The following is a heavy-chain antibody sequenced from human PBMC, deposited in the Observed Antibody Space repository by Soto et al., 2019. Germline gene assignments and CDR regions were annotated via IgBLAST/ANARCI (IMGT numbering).Heavy chain of an antibody. J-gene: IGHJ6*02. CDR3: TREMRFSHYYYYGMDV. D-gene: IGHD3-3*01. Sequence: SLEISSTASGVTVGIYAMSWVCQTRGKGVEWVGFIRSKAYGGTTEYAASVKGRFTISRDDSKSIAYLQMNSLQTEDTAVYYCTREMRFSHYYYYGMDVWAQGPTVTLSS. CDR2: IRSKAYGGTT. CDR1: GVTVGIYA. V-gene: IGHV3-49*04.